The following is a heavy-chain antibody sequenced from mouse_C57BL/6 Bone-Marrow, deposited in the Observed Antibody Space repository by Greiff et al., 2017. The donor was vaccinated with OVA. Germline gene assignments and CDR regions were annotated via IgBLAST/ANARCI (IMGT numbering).Heavy chain of an antibody. CDR2: IDPNSGGT. V-gene: IGHV1-72*01. J-gene: IGHJ2*01. D-gene: IGHD1-1*01. Sequence: VQLQQSGAELVKPGASVKLSCKASGYTFTSYWMHWVKQRPGRGLEWIGRIDPNSGGTKYNEKFKSKATLTVDKPSSTAYMQLSSLTSEDSAVYYCARQGFITTVVAPVFDYWGQGTTLTVSS. CDR1: GYTFTSYW. CDR3: ARQGFITTVVAPVFDY.